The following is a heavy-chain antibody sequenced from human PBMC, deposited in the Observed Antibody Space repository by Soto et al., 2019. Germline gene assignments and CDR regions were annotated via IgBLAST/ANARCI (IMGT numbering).Heavy chain of an antibody. J-gene: IGHJ6*02. CDR3: AKITAVRGTLYYYGMDV. Sequence: GGSLRLSCVGSGFIFSNNGMHWVRQAPGKGLEWVSAISGSGGSTYYADSVKGRFTISRDNSKNTLYLQMNSLRAEDTAIYYCAKITAVRGTLYYYGMDVWGQGTTVTVSS. D-gene: IGHD3-10*01. CDR2: ISGSGGST. V-gene: IGHV3-23*01. CDR1: GFIFSNNG.